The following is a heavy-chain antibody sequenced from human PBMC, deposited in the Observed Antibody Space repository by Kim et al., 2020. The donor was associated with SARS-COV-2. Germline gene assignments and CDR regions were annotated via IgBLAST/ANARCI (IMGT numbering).Heavy chain of an antibody. CDR3: AKTYCSTANCGGRGPRWFDP. D-gene: IGHD2-2*01. CDR1: GVSITSSGYY. Sequence: SETLSLTCTVSGVSITSSGYYWGWIRQPPGKGLEWIGSMSYSGNTYYSPSLKSRVTISVDTSKNQFSLNLSSVTAADTAVYYCAKTYCSTANCGGRGPRWFDPWGQGALVTVSS. CDR2: MSYSGNT. J-gene: IGHJ5*02. V-gene: IGHV4-39*01.